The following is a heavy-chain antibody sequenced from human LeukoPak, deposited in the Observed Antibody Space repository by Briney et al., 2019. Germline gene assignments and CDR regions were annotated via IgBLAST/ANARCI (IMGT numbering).Heavy chain of an antibody. CDR1: GFTFSSYA. CDR2: ISGSGGST. D-gene: IGHD2-2*02. J-gene: IGHJ4*02. Sequence: TGGSLRLSCAASGFTFSSYAMSWVRQAPGKGLEWVSAISGSGGSTYYADSVKGRFTISRDNSKNTLYLQMNSLRAEDTAVYYCCGYCSSTSCYTRVFDYWGQGTLVTVSS. CDR3: CGYCSSTSCYTRVFDY. V-gene: IGHV3-23*01.